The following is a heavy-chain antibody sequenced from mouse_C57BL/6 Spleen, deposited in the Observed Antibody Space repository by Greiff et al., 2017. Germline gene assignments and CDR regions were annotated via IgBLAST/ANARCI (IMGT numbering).Heavy chain of an antibody. CDR2: IDPETGGT. D-gene: IGHD2-3*01. V-gene: IGHV1-15*01. Sequence: QVQLKQSGAELVRPGASVTLSCKASGYTFTDYEMHWVKQTPVHGLEWIGAIDPETGGTAYNQKFKGKAILTADKSSSTAYMELRSLTSEDSAVYYCTRYDGSMDYWGQGTSVTVSS. CDR3: TRYDGSMDY. J-gene: IGHJ4*01. CDR1: GYTFTDYE.